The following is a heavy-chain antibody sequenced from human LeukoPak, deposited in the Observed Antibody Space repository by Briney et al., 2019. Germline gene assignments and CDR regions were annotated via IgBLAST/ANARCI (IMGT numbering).Heavy chain of an antibody. D-gene: IGHD3-10*01. V-gene: IGHV1-18*01. CDR2: ISAYNGNT. CDR3: ARGGITMVRGVIGTEY. J-gene: IGHJ4*02. CDR1: GYTFTSYG. Sequence: ASVKVSCKASGYTFTSYGISWVRQAPGQGLEWMGWISAYNGNTNYAQKLQGRVTMTTDTSTSTAYMELRSLRSDDTAVYYCARGGITMVRGVIGTEYWGQGTPVTVSS.